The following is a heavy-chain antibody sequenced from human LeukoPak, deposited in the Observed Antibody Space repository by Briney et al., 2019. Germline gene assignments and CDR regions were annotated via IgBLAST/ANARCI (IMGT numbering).Heavy chain of an antibody. Sequence: SETLSLTCTVSGASMRSYYWSWIRQPPGKGLEWIGYIYYSGSTNYNPSLKSRVTISVDTSKNQFSLKLSSVTAADTAVYYCARAGDYYDSSGQYYYYGMDVWGQGTTVTVSS. D-gene: IGHD3-22*01. J-gene: IGHJ6*02. CDR3: ARAGDYYDSSGQYYYYGMDV. V-gene: IGHV4-59*01. CDR2: IYYSGST. CDR1: GASMRSYY.